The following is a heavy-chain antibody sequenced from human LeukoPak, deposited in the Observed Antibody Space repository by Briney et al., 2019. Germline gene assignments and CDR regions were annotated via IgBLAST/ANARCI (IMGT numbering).Heavy chain of an antibody. V-gene: IGHV3-23*01. CDR1: GFTFSSYG. J-gene: IGHJ4*02. CDR3: AKSGSVWYYFDY. D-gene: IGHD6-19*01. CDR2: ISGSGGST. Sequence: GGSLRLSCVASGFTFSSYGMSWVRQAPGKGLEWVSAISGSGGSTEYADSVKGRFTISRDNSKNTLYLQMNSLRAEDTAVYYCAKSGSVWYYFDYWGQGTLVTVSS.